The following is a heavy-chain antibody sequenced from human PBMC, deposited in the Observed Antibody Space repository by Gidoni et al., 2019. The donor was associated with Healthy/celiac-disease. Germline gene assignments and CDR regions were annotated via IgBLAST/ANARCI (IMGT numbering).Heavy chain of an antibody. Sequence: VQLVESGGGLVKPGGSLRLSCAAYGFTFRNAWMSWVRQAPGKGLEWVGRIKSKTDGGTTDYAAPVKGRFTISRDDSKNTLYLQMNSLKTEDTAVYYCTTGGYCSGGSCYPVVYWGQGTLVTVSS. CDR3: TTGGYCSGGSCYPVVY. CDR2: IKSKTDGGTT. V-gene: IGHV3-15*01. D-gene: IGHD2-15*01. CDR1: GFTFRNAW. J-gene: IGHJ4*02.